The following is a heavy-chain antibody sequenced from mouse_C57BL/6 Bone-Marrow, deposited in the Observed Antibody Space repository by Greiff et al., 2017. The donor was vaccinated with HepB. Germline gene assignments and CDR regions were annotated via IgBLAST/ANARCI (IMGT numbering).Heavy chain of an antibody. J-gene: IGHJ2*01. V-gene: IGHV7-3*01. CDR2: IRNKANGYTT. CDR3: AGSHPYFSNCEGFFDY. Sequence: EVKLMESGGGLVQPGGSLSLSCAASGFTFTDYYMSWVRQPPGKALEWLGFIRNKANGYTTEYSASVKGRFTISRDNSQNILYLQMNALRAEDSATYYCAGSHPYFSNCEGFFDYWGQGTTLTVSS. D-gene: IGHD2-5*01. CDR1: GFTFTDYY.